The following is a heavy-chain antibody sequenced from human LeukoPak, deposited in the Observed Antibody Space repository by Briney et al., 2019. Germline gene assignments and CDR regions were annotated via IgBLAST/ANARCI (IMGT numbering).Heavy chain of an antibody. CDR3: ARDPSAAAGLYYGMDV. D-gene: IGHD6-13*01. Sequence: GGSLRLSCAASGFTFSDYYMSWIRQAPGKGLEWVSYISSSSSYTNYADSVKGRFTISRDNAKNSLYLQMNSLRAEDTAVYYCARDPSAAAGLYYGMDVWGQGTTVTVSS. CDR1: GFTFSDYY. V-gene: IGHV3-11*06. J-gene: IGHJ6*02. CDR2: ISSSSSYT.